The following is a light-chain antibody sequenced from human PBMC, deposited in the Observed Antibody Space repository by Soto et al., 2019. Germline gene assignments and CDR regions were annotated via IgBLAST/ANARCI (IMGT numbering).Light chain of an antibody. V-gene: IGKV3-20*01. CDR2: GAS. CDR1: QSVTSSY. J-gene: IGKJ1*01. CDR3: QQYVSSPRT. Sequence: EIVLTQSPGTLSLSPGERATLSCRASQSVTSSYLAWFQQKPGQAPRLFIYGASNKATGIPDRFSGSGSGTDFTLTISRLEPEDFAVYYCQQYVSSPRTFGQGTKVEIK.